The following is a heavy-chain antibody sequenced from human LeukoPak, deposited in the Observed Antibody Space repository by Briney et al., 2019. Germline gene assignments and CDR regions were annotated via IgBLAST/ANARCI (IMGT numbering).Heavy chain of an antibody. J-gene: IGHJ4*02. CDR2: MHYNERT. D-gene: IGHD3-9*01. CDR1: GGSISSGSYY. Sequence: SETLSLTCTVTGGSISSGSYYWGWIRQPPGKGPEWIGSMHYNERTYSSPSLKSRVTISVDTSKNQFSLNLSSVTAADTAVFYCASTYYDILTPSYYFDFWGRGTLVTVSS. V-gene: IGHV4-39*01. CDR3: ASTYYDILTPSYYFDF.